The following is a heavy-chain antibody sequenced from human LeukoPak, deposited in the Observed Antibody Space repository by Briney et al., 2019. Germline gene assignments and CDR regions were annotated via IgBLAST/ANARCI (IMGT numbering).Heavy chain of an antibody. D-gene: IGHD3-10*01. CDR3: AREGSYGSGSYYNLWFDP. CDR2: INHSGST. Sequence: SETLSLTCVVYGGSFSGYYWSWIRQPPGKGLEWIGEINHSGSTNYNPSLKSRVTISVDTSKNQFSLKLSSVTAADTAVYYCAREGSYGSGSYYNLWFDPWGQGTLVTVSS. V-gene: IGHV4-34*01. J-gene: IGHJ5*02. CDR1: GGSFSGYY.